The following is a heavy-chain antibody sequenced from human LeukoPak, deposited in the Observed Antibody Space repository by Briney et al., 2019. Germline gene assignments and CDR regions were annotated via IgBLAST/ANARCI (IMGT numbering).Heavy chain of an antibody. Sequence: SVKVSCKASGGTFSSYAISWVRQAPGQGLEWMEGIIPIFGTANYAQKFQGRVTITADESTSTAYMELSSLRSEDTAVYYCARGGYYGSGSYYPTSQSYGPQEAYYGMDVWGQGTTVTVSS. CDR1: GGTFSSYA. V-gene: IGHV1-69*13. CDR2: IIPIFGTA. J-gene: IGHJ6*02. D-gene: IGHD3-10*01. CDR3: ARGGYYGSGSYYPTSQSYGPQEAYYGMDV.